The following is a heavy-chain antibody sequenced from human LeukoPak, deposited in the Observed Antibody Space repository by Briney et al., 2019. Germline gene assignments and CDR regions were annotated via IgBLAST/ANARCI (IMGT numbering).Heavy chain of an antibody. CDR3: ARLVRGNYCGSVHGYYMDV. V-gene: IGHV3-7*01. CDR2: IKEDGSEK. CDR1: GFTFSSYW. J-gene: IGHJ6*03. Sequence: GGSLRLSCAASGFTFSSYWMSWVRQAPGKGLEWVANIKEDGSEKNYVDSVKGRFTISRDNAKNSLYLQMNSLRAEDTAVYYCARLVRGNYCGSVHGYYMDVWGKGTTVTVSS. D-gene: IGHD3-10*01.